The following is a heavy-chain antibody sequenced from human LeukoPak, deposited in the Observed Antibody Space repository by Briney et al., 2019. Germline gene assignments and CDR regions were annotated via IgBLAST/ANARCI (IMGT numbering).Heavy chain of an antibody. CDR3: AAMVRGAVDS. CDR2: INHSGST. Sequence: SETLSLTCAVYGGSFSGYYWSWIRQPPGKGLEWIGEINHSGSTNYNPSLKSRVTISVDTSKNQFSLKLSSVTAADTAVYYCAAMVRGAVDSWGQGTQVTVSS. V-gene: IGHV4-34*01. CDR1: GGSFSGYY. D-gene: IGHD3-10*01. J-gene: IGHJ4*02.